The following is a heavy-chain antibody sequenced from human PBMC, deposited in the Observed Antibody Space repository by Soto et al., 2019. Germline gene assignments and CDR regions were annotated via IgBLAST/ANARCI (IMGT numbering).Heavy chain of an antibody. CDR3: AKEVGHSN. CDR2: ISGSGRNT. D-gene: IGHD3-16*01. CDR1: GFTFSNYG. Sequence: PGGSLSLSCAASGFTFSNYGMTWVRQAPGKGLEWVSAISGSGRNTYYADSVKGRFTISRDNSKNTLYLQMNSLRAEDTALYYCAKEVGHSNWGQGILVTVSS. V-gene: IGHV3-23*01. J-gene: IGHJ4*02.